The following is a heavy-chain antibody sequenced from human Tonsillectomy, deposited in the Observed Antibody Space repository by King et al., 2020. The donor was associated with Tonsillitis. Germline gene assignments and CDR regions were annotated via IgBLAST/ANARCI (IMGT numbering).Heavy chain of an antibody. J-gene: IGHJ4*02. CDR3: ARGARFWSGYSLYYFDY. Sequence: VQLVESGGGLVQPGGSLRLSCAASGFTFSSYWMSWVRQAPGKGLEWVANIKQDGSEKYYVDSVKGRFTISRDNAKNSLYLQMNSLRAEDTAVYYCARGARFWSGYSLYYFDYWGQGTLVTVSS. CDR1: GFTFSSYW. V-gene: IGHV3-7*01. CDR2: IKQDGSEK. D-gene: IGHD3-3*01.